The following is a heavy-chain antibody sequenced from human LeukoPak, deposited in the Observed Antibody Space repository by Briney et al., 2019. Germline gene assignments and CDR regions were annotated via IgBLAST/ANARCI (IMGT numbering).Heavy chain of an antibody. CDR2: IYTSGST. Sequence: SQTLSLTCTVSGFSINSVSYYWRWIRQPAGKGLEWIARIYTSGSTNYNPSLKSRVTISVDTSKNQFSLKLSSVTAADTAVYYCARGWRQTIFAYGMDVWGQGTTVTVSS. CDR3: ARGWRQTIFAYGMDV. V-gene: IGHV4-61*02. CDR1: GFSINSVSYY. D-gene: IGHD3-3*01. J-gene: IGHJ6*02.